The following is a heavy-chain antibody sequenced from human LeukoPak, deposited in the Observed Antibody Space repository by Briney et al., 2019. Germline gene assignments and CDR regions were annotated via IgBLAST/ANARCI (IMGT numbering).Heavy chain of an antibody. D-gene: IGHD2-2*01. CDR1: GGSISSGGYY. V-gene: IGHV4-31*03. CDR2: IYYSGST. CDR3: ARAGPYCSSTSCYPSWFDP. J-gene: IGHJ5*02. Sequence: SQTLSLTCTVSGGSISSGGYYWSWIRQHPGKGLEWIGYIYYSGSTNYNPSLKSRVTISVDTSKNQFSLKLSSVTAADTAVYYCARAGPYCSSTSCYPSWFDPWGQGTLVTVSS.